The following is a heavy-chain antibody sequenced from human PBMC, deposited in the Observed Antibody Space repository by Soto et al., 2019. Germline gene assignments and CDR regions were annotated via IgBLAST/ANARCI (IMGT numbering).Heavy chain of an antibody. CDR2: INPFAANT. D-gene: IGHD3-16*01. V-gene: IGHV1-46*01. J-gene: IGHJ4*02. CDR1: GYRFSDHH. CDR3: ARDYVWGSEDYFDS. Sequence: ASAKLSCKACGYRFSDHHVHWVRQALGQGLKWLRIINPFAANTDYAQKFQGRVTMTRDASTSTVYMELSRLTSEDTAVCYCARDYVWGSEDYFDSWGQGTQVTVSS.